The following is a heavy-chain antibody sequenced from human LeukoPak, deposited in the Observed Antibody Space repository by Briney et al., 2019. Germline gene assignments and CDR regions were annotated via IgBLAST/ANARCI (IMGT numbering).Heavy chain of an antibody. Sequence: ASVKVSCKASGYTFTSYGISWVRQAPGQGLEWMGWISAYNGNTNYAQKLQGRVTMTTDTSTSTAYMELRSLRSDDTAVYYCARESIAVAQNWFDPWGQGTQVTVSS. V-gene: IGHV1-18*01. CDR1: GYTFTSYG. D-gene: IGHD6-19*01. CDR3: ARESIAVAQNWFDP. CDR2: ISAYNGNT. J-gene: IGHJ5*02.